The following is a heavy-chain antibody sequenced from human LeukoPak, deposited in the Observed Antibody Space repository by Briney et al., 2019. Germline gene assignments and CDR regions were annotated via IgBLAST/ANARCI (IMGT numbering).Heavy chain of an antibody. CDR2: INPSGGST. Sequence: ASVKVSCKASGGTFSSYAISWVRQAPGQGLEWMGIINPSGGSTSYAQKFQGRVTMTRDTSTSTVYMELSSLRSEDTAVYYCARDFPDPTYYGMDVWGQGTTVTVSS. CDR3: ARDFPDPTYYGMDV. V-gene: IGHV1-46*01. CDR1: GGTFSSYA. J-gene: IGHJ6*02. D-gene: IGHD1-14*01.